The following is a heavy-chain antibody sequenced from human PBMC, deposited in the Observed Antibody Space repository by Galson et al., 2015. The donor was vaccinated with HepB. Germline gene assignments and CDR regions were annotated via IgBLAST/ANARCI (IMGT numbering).Heavy chain of an antibody. CDR3: AKAAGGGFGELFRVFQYCDY. CDR1: GFTFDDYA. Sequence: SLRLSCAASGFTFDDYAMHWVRQAPGKGLEWVSGISWNSGSIGQADSVKGRFTVSRDNAKNSLYLQMNSLRAEDTALYYCAKAAGGGFGELFRVFQYCDYWGQGTLVSVS. V-gene: IGHV3-9*01. CDR2: ISWNSGSI. J-gene: IGHJ4*02. D-gene: IGHD3-10*01.